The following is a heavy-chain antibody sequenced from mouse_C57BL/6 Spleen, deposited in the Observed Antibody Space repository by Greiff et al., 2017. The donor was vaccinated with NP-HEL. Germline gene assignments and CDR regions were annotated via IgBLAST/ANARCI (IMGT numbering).Heavy chain of an antibody. Sequence: QVQLQQSGAELVKPGASVKLSCKASGYTFTSYWMHWVKQRPGRGLEWIGRIDPNSGGTKYNEKFKSKATLTVDKPSSTAYMQLSSLTSEDSAVYYCAGEGGYGNYDYYAMDYWGQGTSVTVSS. J-gene: IGHJ4*01. CDR2: IDPNSGGT. CDR3: AGEGGYGNYDYYAMDY. D-gene: IGHD2-1*01. CDR1: GYTFTSYW. V-gene: IGHV1-72*01.